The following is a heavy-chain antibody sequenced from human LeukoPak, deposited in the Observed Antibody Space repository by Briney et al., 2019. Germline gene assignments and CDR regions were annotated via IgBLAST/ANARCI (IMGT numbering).Heavy chain of an antibody. D-gene: IGHD5-12*01. CDR2: IKQDGSEK. CDR3: AGWVATIRWGYYFDY. Sequence: GRSLRLSCAASGFTFSSYWTSWVRQAPGKGLEWVANIKQDGSEKYYVDSVKGRFTISRDNAKNSLYLQMNSLRAEDTAVYYCAGWVATIRWGYYFDYWGQGTLVTVSS. J-gene: IGHJ4*02. V-gene: IGHV3-7*03. CDR1: GFTFSSYW.